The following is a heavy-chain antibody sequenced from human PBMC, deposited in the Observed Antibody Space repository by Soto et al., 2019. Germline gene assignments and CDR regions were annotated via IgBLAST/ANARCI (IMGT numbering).Heavy chain of an antibody. Sequence: SVKVSCKASGGTFSSYAISWVRQAPGQGLEWMGGIIPIFGTANYAQKFQGRVTITADESTSTAYMELSSLRSEDTAVYYCARLDDSYSSGWYVRNAGYYGMDVWGQGTTVTVSS. J-gene: IGHJ6*02. D-gene: IGHD6-19*01. V-gene: IGHV1-69*13. CDR1: GGTFSSYA. CDR3: ARLDDSYSSGWYVRNAGYYGMDV. CDR2: IIPIFGTA.